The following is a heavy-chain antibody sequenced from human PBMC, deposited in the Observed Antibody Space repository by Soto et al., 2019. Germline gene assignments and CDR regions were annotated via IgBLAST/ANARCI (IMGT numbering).Heavy chain of an antibody. V-gene: IGHV4-39*01. J-gene: IGHJ6*02. Sequence: SGTLSLTCTVSGGSIRCSSYYWVWIRQPPGKGLEWIGSIYYSGSTYYNPSLKSRVTISVDTSKNQFSLKLSSVTAADTAVYYCACIFSGGYGYGFYYYGMDVWGQGTTVT. CDR1: GGSIRCSSYY. D-gene: IGHD5-18*01. CDR3: ACIFSGGYGYGFYYYGMDV. CDR2: IYYSGST.